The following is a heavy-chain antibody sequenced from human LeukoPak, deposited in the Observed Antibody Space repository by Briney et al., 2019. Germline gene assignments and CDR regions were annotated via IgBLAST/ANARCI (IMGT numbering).Heavy chain of an antibody. CDR2: IRSDGSDK. J-gene: IGHJ4*02. V-gene: IGHV3-30*02. D-gene: IGHD6-19*01. CDR1: GFPFRSYG. Sequence: PGGSLRLSCAASGFPFRSYGIHWVRQAPGKGLEWVTFIRSDGSDKYYADSVKGRFTISRDNAKNSLYLQMNSLRAEDTAVYYCARGVRQWLLTYYFDYWGQGTLVTVSS. CDR3: ARGVRQWLLTYYFDY.